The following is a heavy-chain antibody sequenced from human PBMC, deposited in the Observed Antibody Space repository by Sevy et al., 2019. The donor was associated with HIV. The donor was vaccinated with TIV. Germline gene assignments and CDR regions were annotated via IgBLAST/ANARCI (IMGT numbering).Heavy chain of an antibody. D-gene: IGHD2-15*01. CDR1: GFTFSSYA. Sequence: GGYLRLSCAASGFTFSSYAMHWVRQAPGKGLEWVAVISHDGSNKYYADSVKGRFTISRDNSKNTLYLQMNSLRAEDTAVHYCARDGDIVELVGASALFDYWGQGIPVTVSS. J-gene: IGHJ4*02. V-gene: IGHV3-30*04. CDR2: ISHDGSNK. CDR3: ARDGDIVELVGASALFDY.